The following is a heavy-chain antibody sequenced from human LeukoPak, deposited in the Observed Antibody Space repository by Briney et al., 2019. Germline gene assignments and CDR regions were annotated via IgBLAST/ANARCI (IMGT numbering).Heavy chain of an antibody. CDR3: AREYYGSSGYYNDY. CDR2: IYYSGNT. D-gene: IGHD3-22*01. V-gene: IGHV4-39*07. J-gene: IGHJ4*02. Sequence: SETLSLTCTVSGGSISSSSYYWGWIRQPPGKGLEWIGNIYYSGNTYYNSSLKSRVTISVDTSKNQFSLRLSSVTAADTAVFYCAREYYGSSGYYNDYWGQGALVTVSS. CDR1: GGSISSSSYY.